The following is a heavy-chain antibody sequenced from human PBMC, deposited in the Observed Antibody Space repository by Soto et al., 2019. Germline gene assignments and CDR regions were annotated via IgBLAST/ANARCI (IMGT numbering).Heavy chain of an antibody. J-gene: IGHJ6*02. D-gene: IGHD2-15*01. CDR1: GFTFSSYA. CDR2: ISGSGGST. V-gene: IGHV3-23*01. Sequence: EVQLLESGGGLEQPRGSLRLSCAASGFTFSSYAMSWVLQAPGRGLAWFSAISGSGGSTYYADSVKGRFTISRDNPKNTLYLQMTRLKAEDTVVYDCAKRGGTRDYYYGIDVWGQGTTVTVSS. CDR3: AKRGGTRDYYYGIDV.